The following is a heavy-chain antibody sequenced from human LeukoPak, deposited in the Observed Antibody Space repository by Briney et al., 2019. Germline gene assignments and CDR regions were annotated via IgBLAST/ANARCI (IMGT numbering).Heavy chain of an antibody. CDR3: VRVRIGVTSYDATDV. D-gene: IGHD1-26*01. CDR2: IYSTGST. J-gene: IGHJ3*01. CDR1: GVSISSYD. V-gene: IGHV4-59*13. Sequence: SETLSLTCTVSGVSISSYDWTWIRQPPGKGLEWIGDIYSTGSTNYNPYLKRRVTISVDTSKNQFSLKLSSVTAADTAVYFCVRVRIGVTSYDATDVWGLGTMVTVSS.